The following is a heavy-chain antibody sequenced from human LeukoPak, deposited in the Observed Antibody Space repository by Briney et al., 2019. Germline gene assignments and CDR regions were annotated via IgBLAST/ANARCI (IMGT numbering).Heavy chain of an antibody. J-gene: IGHJ6*02. CDR3: ARNDGSGSYRRLYYYYYGMDV. CDR2: ISYDGSNK. D-gene: IGHD3-10*01. CDR1: GFTFSSYA. V-gene: IGHV3-30*04. Sequence: GRSLRLSCAASGFTFSSYAMHWVRQAPGKGLEWVAVISYDGSNKYYADSVKGRFTISRDNSKNTLYLQMNSLRAEDTAVYYCARNDGSGSYRRLYYYYYGMDVWGQGTAVTVSS.